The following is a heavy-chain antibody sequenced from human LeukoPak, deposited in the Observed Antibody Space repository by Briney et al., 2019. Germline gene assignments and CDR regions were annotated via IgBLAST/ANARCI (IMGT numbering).Heavy chain of an antibody. D-gene: IGHD5-18*01. CDR2: IYYSGST. CDR3: ARDRSYGSSYYGMDV. J-gene: IGHJ6*02. Sequence: PSETLSLTCTVSGDSISSYYWSWIRQPPGKGLEWVGYIYYSGSTNYNPYLKSRVTISVDTSKNQFSLKLSSVTAADTAVYYCARDRSYGSSYYGMDVWGQGTTVTVSS. CDR1: GDSISSYY. V-gene: IGHV4-59*01.